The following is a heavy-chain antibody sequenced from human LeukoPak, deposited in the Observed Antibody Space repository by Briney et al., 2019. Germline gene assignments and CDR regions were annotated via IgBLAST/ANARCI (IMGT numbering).Heavy chain of an antibody. V-gene: IGHV1-46*01. J-gene: IGHJ4*02. D-gene: IGHD3-16*01. Sequence: ASVKVSCKASGYTFTSYYMHWVRQAPGQGLEWMGIINPSGGSTSYAQKFQGRVTMTRNTSTSTVYMELSSLRSEDTAVYYCAREPHGGYVFVYWGQGTRVTVSS. CDR2: INPSGGST. CDR3: AREPHGGYVFVY. CDR1: GYTFTSYY.